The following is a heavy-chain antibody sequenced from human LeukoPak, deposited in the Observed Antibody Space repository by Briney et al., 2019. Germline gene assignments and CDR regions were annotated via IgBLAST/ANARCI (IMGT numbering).Heavy chain of an antibody. CDR3: ARGSSSWSHFDN. Sequence: GGSLRLSCAASGFTFSSYGMHWVRQAPGKGLVWVSRINSDGSSPTYADSVKGRFTISRDNAKNTVYLQMSSLRAEDTAVYYCARGSSSWSHFDNWGQGTLVTVSS. D-gene: IGHD6-13*01. CDR2: INSDGSSP. V-gene: IGHV3-74*01. CDR1: GFTFSSYG. J-gene: IGHJ4*02.